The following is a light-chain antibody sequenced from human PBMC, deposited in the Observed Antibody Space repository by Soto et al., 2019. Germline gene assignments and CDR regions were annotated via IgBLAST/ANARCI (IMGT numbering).Light chain of an antibody. CDR1: QTIDSW. J-gene: IGKJ1*01. Sequence: DIQMTQSPSTLSASVGDRVTITCRASQTIDSWLAWYQQKPGKAPNLLISEASTLESGVPSRFSGSESGTEFILSISSLQPDDFASYYCQQYKSYPWTFGQGTRWKLN. CDR3: QQYKSYPWT. V-gene: IGKV1-5*03. CDR2: EAS.